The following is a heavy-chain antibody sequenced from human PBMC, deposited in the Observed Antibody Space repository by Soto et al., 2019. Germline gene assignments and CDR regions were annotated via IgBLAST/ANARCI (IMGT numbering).Heavy chain of an antibody. CDR2: IYYSGST. D-gene: IGHD3-3*01. V-gene: IGHV4-39*01. J-gene: IGHJ2*01. Sequence: PSETLSLTCTVSGGSISSGSYYWGWIRQPPGKGLEWIGSIYYSGSTYYNPSLKSRVTISVDTSKNQFSLKPSSVTAADTAVYYCARANDFWSGYYGYFDLWGRGTLGTVSS. CDR1: GGSISSGSYY. CDR3: ARANDFWSGYYGYFDL.